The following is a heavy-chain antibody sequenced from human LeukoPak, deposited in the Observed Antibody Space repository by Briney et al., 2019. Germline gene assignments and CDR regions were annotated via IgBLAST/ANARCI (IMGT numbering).Heavy chain of an antibody. CDR2: IWYDGASK. Sequence: PGRSLRLSCAASGFSLSAYGVHWVRQAPGNGLEGVAVIWYDGASKDYADSVKGRFTFSRDNSKNTLYLQMNSLTVEDTAVYYCARSQSSSLIDYWGQGTLVTVSS. CDR1: GFSLSAYG. J-gene: IGHJ4*02. CDR3: ARSQSSSLIDY. D-gene: IGHD6-13*01. V-gene: IGHV3-33*01.